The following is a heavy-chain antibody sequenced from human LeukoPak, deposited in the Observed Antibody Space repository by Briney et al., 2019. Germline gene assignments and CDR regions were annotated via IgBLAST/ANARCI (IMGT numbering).Heavy chain of an antibody. D-gene: IGHD1-26*01. CDR2: INHSGST. V-gene: IGHV4-34*01. CDR1: GGSFSGYY. J-gene: IGHJ4*02. Sequence: SETLSLTCAVYGGSFSGYYWSWIRQPPGKGLEWLGEINHSGSTNYNPSLKSRVTISVDTSKNQFSLKLSSVTAADTAVYYCGGGKWDGTFYLRGQGTLVTVSS. CDR3: GGGKWDGTFYL.